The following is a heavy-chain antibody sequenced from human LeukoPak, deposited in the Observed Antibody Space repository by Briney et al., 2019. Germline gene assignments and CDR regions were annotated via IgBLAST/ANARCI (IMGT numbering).Heavy chain of an antibody. J-gene: IGHJ4*02. CDR3: ARGQGSYRPTHFDY. CDR1: GYTFTSYD. D-gene: IGHD3-16*02. Sequence: ASVKVSCKASGYTFTSYDINWVRQATGQGLEWMGWMNPNSGNTGYAQKLQGRVTMTTDTSTSTAYMELRSLRSDDTAVYYCARGQGSYRPTHFDYWGQGTLVTVSS. V-gene: IGHV1-8*02. CDR2: MNPNSGNT.